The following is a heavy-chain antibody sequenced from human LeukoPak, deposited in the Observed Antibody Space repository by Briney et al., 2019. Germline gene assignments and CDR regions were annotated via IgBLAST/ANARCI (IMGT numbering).Heavy chain of an antibody. J-gene: IGHJ3*02. CDR2: INPSGGNT. V-gene: IGHV1-46*01. CDR1: GYTPTELS. CDR3: ARVRDGYNDAYDI. Sequence: GASVKVSRKVSGYTPTELSMHWVRQAPGQGLEWMGLINPSGGNTNYAQNFQGRVTMTRDTSTSTVYMGLSSLRSEDTAVYYCARVRDGYNDAYDIWGQGTMVTVPS. D-gene: IGHD5-24*01.